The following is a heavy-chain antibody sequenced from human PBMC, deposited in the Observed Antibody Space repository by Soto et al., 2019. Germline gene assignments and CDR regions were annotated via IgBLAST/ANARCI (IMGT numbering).Heavy chain of an antibody. J-gene: IGHJ3*02. CDR2: IIPILGIA. CDR1: GGTFSSYT. V-gene: IGHV1-69*02. D-gene: IGHD6-19*01. Sequence: QVQLVQSGAEVKKPGSSVKVSCKASGGTFSSYTISWVRQAPGQGLEWMGRIIPILGIANYAQKFQGRVPITADKSTSTAYMELSSLRSEDTAVYYCARVKAVAGTGAFDIWGQGTMVTVSS. CDR3: ARVKAVAGTGAFDI.